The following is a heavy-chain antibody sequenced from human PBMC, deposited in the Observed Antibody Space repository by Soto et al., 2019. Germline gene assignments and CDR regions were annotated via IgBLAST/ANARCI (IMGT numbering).Heavy chain of an antibody. CDR2: IYYSGST. CDR3: ARGSPVLRFLEWLSLNWFDP. Sequence: PSETLSLTCTVSGGSISSSSYYWGWIRQPPGKGLEWIGSIYYSGSTYYNPSLKSRVTISVDTSKNQFSLKLSSVTAADTAVYYCARGSPVLRFLEWLSLNWFDPWGQGTLVTVSS. V-gene: IGHV4-39*01. D-gene: IGHD3-3*01. CDR1: GGSISSSSYY. J-gene: IGHJ5*02.